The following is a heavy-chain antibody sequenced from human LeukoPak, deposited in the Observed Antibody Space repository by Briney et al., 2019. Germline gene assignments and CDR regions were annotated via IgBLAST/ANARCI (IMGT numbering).Heavy chain of an antibody. Sequence: ASVKVSCKASGYRFTTYGISWVRQAPGQGLEWMGWIGTYNGNTNYAQKFQGRVTMTTDTSTSTVYMELRSLRSDDTAVYYCARGITGYDSGWYGRGDTFDYWGQGTLVTVSS. CDR3: ARGITGYDSGWYGRGDTFDY. J-gene: IGHJ4*02. CDR2: IGTYNGNT. D-gene: IGHD6-19*01. CDR1: GYRFTTYG. V-gene: IGHV1-18*01.